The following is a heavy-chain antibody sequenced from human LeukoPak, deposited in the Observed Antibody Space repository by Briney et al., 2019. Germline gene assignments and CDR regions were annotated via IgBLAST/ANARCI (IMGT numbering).Heavy chain of an antibody. V-gene: IGHV4-4*07. D-gene: IGHD1-14*01. Sequence: PSETLSLTCTVSGGSINGYFCTWLRQSAGAGLECIGRIHTSGTTYYNPSLRSRVSMSVDTSNNKFSLRLNSVTAADTAVYYCARDPAGHGRYFDYWGQGALVTVSS. CDR3: ARDPAGHGRYFDY. CDR2: IHTSGTT. CDR1: GGSINGYF. J-gene: IGHJ4*02.